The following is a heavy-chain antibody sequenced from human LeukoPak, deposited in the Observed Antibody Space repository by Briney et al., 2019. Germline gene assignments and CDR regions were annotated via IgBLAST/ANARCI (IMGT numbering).Heavy chain of an antibody. V-gene: IGHV3-20*04. CDR3: ARDYFGSPSARDY. CDR1: GFTFSSYG. CDR2: INWNGGST. J-gene: IGHJ4*02. Sequence: GGTLRLSCAASGFTFSSYGMSWVRQAPGKGLEWVSGINWNGGSTGYADSVKGRFTISRDNAKNSLYLQMNSLRAEDTALYYCARDYFGSPSARDYWGQGTLVTVSS. D-gene: IGHD1-26*01.